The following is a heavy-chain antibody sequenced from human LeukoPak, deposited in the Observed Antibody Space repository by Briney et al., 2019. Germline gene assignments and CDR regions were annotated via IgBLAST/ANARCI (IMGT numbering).Heavy chain of an antibody. CDR1: GGSISSGSYY. V-gene: IGHV3-21*01. J-gene: IGHJ4*02. CDR3: ASLGSGYCSGGSCSIDY. CDR2: ISSSSSYI. D-gene: IGHD2-15*01. Sequence: LSLTCTVSGGSISSGSYYWSWIRQPAGKGLEWVSSISSSSSYIYYADSVKGRFTISRDNAKNSLYLQMNSLRAEDTAVYYCASLGSGYCSGGSCSIDYWGQGTLVTVSS.